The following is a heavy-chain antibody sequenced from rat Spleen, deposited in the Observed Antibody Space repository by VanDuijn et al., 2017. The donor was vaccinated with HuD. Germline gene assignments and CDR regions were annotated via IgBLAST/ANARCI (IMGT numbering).Heavy chain of an antibody. CDR1: GFXXXDXX. Sequence: EVQLVESGGGLXXPGXXLKLSCXXXGFXXXDXXXAWXXXAPXXXLXXXATXXXGGSRTYDRDSWKGRFTISRNNAKNTLDLQMDSLRSEDTATYYCTRHELSHFFDDWGQGVMVTVSS. V-gene: IGHV5-29*01. CDR3: TRHELSHFFDD. J-gene: IGHJ2*01. D-gene: IGHD1-3*01. CDR2: XXXGGSRT.